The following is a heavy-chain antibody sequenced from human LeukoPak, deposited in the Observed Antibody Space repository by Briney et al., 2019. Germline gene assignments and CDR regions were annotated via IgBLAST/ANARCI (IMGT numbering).Heavy chain of an antibody. J-gene: IGHJ4*02. D-gene: IGHD1-26*01. CDR2: ISGDGGTI. CDR3: AKALGSYDNY. Sequence: GGSLRLSCAASGFTFSTYAMSWVRQAPGKGLEWVSAISGDGGTIYYADSVKGRFTISRDNSKNTLYLQMNSLRAEDTAVYYCAKALGSYDNYWGQGTLVTVSS. V-gene: IGHV3-23*01. CDR1: GFTFSTYA.